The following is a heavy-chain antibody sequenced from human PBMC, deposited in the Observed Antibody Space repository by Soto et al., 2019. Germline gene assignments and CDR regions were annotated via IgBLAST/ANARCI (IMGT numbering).Heavy chain of an antibody. CDR3: AKDRHINWFDP. J-gene: IGHJ5*02. D-gene: IGHD2-21*01. V-gene: IGHV3-30*18. CDR1: GFTFSSYG. CDR2: ISYDGSNK. Sequence: LRLSCAASGFTFSSYGMHWVRQAPGKGLEWVAVISYDGSNKYYADSVKGRFTISRDNSKNTLYLQMNSLRAEDTAVYYCAKDRHINWFDPWGQGTLVTVSS.